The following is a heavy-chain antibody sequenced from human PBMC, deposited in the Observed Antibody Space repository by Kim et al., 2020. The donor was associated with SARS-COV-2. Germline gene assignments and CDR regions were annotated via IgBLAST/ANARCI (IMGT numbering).Heavy chain of an antibody. D-gene: IGHD6-13*01. J-gene: IGHJ4*02. CDR3: ARGSSSWYITGVFY. CDR2: INHSGST. V-gene: IGHV4-34*01. Sequence: SETLSLTCAVYGGSFSGYYWSWIRQPPGKGLEWIGEINHSGSTNYNPSLKSRVTISVDTSKNQFSLKLSSVTAADTAVYYCARGSSSWYITGVFYWGQGTLVTVSS. CDR1: GGSFSGYY.